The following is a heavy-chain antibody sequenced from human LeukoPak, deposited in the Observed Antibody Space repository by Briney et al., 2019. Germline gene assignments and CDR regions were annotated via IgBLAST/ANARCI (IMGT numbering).Heavy chain of an antibody. Sequence: PGRSLRLSCAASGFTFSSYAMHWVRQAPGKGLEWVAVISYDGSNKYYADSVKGRFTISRDNSKNTLYLQMNSLRAEDTAVYYCAREGVTVTRYYYYYMDVWGKGTTVTVSS. D-gene: IGHD4-17*01. CDR3: AREGVTVTRYYYYYMDV. CDR2: ISYDGSNK. CDR1: GFTFSSYA. V-gene: IGHV3-30*04. J-gene: IGHJ6*03.